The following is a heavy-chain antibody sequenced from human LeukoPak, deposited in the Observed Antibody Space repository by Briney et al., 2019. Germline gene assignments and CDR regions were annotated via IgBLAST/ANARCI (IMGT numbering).Heavy chain of an antibody. CDR3: AELGITMIGGV. J-gene: IGHJ6*04. D-gene: IGHD3-10*02. Sequence: GGSLRLSCAASGFTFRSYEMNWVRQAPGKGLEWISYISSSGSTSYYADSVKGRFTISRDNAKNSLYLQMNSLTGEDTAVYYCAELGITMIGGVWGKGTTVTISS. V-gene: IGHV3-48*03. CDR2: ISSSGSTS. CDR1: GFTFRSYE.